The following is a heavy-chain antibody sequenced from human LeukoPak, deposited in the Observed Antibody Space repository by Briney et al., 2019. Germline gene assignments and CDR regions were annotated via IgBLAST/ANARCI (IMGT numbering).Heavy chain of an antibody. V-gene: IGHV3-9*01. CDR2: ISWNSGSI. J-gene: IGHJ6*02. D-gene: IGHD4-17*01. Sequence: TGGSLRLSCAASGFTFDDYAMHWVRQAPGKGLEWVSGISWNSGSIGYADSVKGRFTISRDNAKNSLYLQMNSLRAEDTALYYCAKVAYGDYYYYGMDVWGQGTTVTVSS. CDR1: GFTFDDYA. CDR3: AKVAYGDYYYYGMDV.